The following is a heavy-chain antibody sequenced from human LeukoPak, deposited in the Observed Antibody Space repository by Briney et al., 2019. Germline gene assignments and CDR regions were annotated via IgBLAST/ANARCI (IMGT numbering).Heavy chain of an antibody. CDR2: ISYDGSSK. CDR1: GFTFSSYA. Sequence: GRSLRLSCAASGFTFSSYAMHWVRQAPGKGLEWVAVISYDGSSKYYADSVKGRFTISRDNSKNTLYLQMNSLRAEDTAVYYCARDPYYYGSGSIYWGQGTLVTVSS. CDR3: ARDPYYYGSGSIY. V-gene: IGHV3-30-3*01. D-gene: IGHD3-10*01. J-gene: IGHJ4*02.